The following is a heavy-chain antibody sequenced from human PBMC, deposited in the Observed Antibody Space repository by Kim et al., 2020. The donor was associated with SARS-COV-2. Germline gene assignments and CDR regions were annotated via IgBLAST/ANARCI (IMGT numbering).Heavy chain of an antibody. V-gene: IGHV5-51*01. CDR2: IYPADSDI. D-gene: IGHD6-6*01. J-gene: IGHJ6*02. CDR3: ARLWRGSKYSSSGGLDV. Sequence: GESLKISCEGSGYNFTNYWIGWVRRMPGKGLEWMGIIYPADSDIRYSPSFQGQVTISVDKSITTAYLQWRSLKASDTAMYYYARLWRGSKYSSSGGLDVWGQGTTVSVSS. CDR1: GYNFTNYW.